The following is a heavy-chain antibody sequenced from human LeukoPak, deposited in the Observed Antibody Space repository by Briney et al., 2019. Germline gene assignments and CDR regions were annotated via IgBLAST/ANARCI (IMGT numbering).Heavy chain of an antibody. CDR2: IIPMFGTA. J-gene: IGHJ3*02. CDR1: GGTFSNYA. Sequence: SVKVSCKASGGTFSNYAISWVRQAPGQGLERMGGIIPMFGTANYAQRFQGRVTITTDESSTIGYMDLSSLKSEDTAVYYCARVQYAGRAFDIWGQGTMVTVSS. CDR3: ARVQYAGRAFDI. D-gene: IGHD2-8*01. V-gene: IGHV1-69*05.